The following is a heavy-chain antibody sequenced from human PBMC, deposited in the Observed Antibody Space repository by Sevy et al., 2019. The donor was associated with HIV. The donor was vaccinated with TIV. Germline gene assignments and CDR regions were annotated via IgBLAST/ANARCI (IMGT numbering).Heavy chain of an antibody. Sequence: GESLKISCAASGFTFSSYTMNWVRQAPGKGLEWVSSISGLSNYIYYADSVKGRFTISRDNAKNSLFLQMNSLRVDDTGLYYCARPYGSGSWEAFDLWGQGTMVTVSS. CDR3: ARPYGSGSWEAFDL. V-gene: IGHV3-21*01. J-gene: IGHJ3*01. CDR1: GFTFSSYT. D-gene: IGHD3-10*01. CDR2: ISGLSNYI.